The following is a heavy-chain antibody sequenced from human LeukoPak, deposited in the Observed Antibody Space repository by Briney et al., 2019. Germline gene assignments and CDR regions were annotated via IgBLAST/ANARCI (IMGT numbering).Heavy chain of an antibody. J-gene: IGHJ6*02. D-gene: IGHD3-10*01. V-gene: IGHV3-53*01. CDR2: IYRGGGT. Sequence: GPLRLSCAASGFTVNSNYIHWVGQAPGTGLVWVSVIYRGGGTLYADSVKGRFTISRDISKNTVFLQMNSVRTEDTALYHCARGMVRSYYGLDVWGQGTTVIVSS. CDR1: GFTVNSNY. CDR3: ARGMVRSYYGLDV.